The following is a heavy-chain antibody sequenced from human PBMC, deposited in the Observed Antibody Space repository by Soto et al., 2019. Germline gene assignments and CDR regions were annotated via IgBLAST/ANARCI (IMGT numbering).Heavy chain of an antibody. D-gene: IGHD3-10*01. CDR2: IIPIFGTA. CDR3: ARDRSGTMVRGVINWFDP. V-gene: IGHV1-69*01. CDR1: GGTFSSYA. J-gene: IGHJ5*02. Sequence: QVQLVQSGADVKKPGSSVKVTCKASGGTFSSYAISWVRQAPGQGLVWMGGIIPIFGTANYAQKFQGRVTITADESTSTAYMELSSLRSEDTAVYYCARDRSGTMVRGVINWFDPWGQGTLVTVSS.